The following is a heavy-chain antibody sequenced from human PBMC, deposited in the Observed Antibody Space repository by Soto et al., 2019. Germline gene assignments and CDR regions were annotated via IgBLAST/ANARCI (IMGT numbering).Heavy chain of an antibody. CDR2: IYYSGST. V-gene: IGHV4-30-4*01. CDR1: GGSISSGYYY. Sequence: PSETLSLTCTVSGGSISSGYYYWSWIRQPPGKGLEWIGYIYYSGSTYYNPSLKSRVTISVDTSKNQFSLNLNSVTAADTAVYYCARAATLRMVLSLASNFFDPWGQGTLVTVSS. J-gene: IGHJ5*02. CDR3: ARAATLRMVLSLASNFFDP. D-gene: IGHD3-10*01.